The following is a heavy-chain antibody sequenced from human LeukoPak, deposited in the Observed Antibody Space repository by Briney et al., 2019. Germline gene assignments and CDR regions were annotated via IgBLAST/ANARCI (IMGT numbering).Heavy chain of an antibody. Sequence: GVSLRLSCAASGFTFSDYWMHWVRQAPGKGLEWVSAISNNGGYTYYADSVQGRFTISRDNSKSTLCLQMNSLRAEDTAVYYCAKQLGYCSDGSCYFPYWGQGTLVTVSS. V-gene: IGHV3-23*01. CDR2: ISNNGGYT. CDR3: AKQLGYCSDGSCYFPY. J-gene: IGHJ4*02. D-gene: IGHD2-15*01. CDR1: GFTFSDYW.